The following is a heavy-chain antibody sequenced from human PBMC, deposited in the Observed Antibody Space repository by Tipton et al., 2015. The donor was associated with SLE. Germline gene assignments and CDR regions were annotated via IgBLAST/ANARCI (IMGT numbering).Heavy chain of an antibody. CDR1: GGSISGQY. V-gene: IGHV4-4*08. Sequence: TLSLTCTVSGGSISGQYWSWIRQPPGKGLEYIGYVHSSDYFDYNPSLKSRVTLSLDTSKNQFSLKMTSVTATDTAIYYCVRDPLQDYILRKDWYFDLWGRGTLVTVSS. J-gene: IGHJ2*01. CDR2: VHSSDYF. D-gene: IGHD4-11*01. CDR3: VRDPLQDYILRKDWYFDL.